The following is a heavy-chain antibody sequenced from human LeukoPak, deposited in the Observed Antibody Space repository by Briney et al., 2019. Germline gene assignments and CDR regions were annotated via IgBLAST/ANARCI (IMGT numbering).Heavy chain of an antibody. V-gene: IGHV3-21*01. CDR1: GFTFSSYA. CDR3: ARGKNWNRPFYIDV. D-gene: IGHD1-1*01. J-gene: IGHJ6*03. CDR2: ISSSSSYI. Sequence: GGSLRLSCAASGFTFSSYAMSWVRQAPGKGLEWVSSISSSSSYIYYADSVKGRFTISRDNAKNSLYLQMNSLRAEDTAVYYCARGKNWNRPFYIDVWGKGTTVTVSS.